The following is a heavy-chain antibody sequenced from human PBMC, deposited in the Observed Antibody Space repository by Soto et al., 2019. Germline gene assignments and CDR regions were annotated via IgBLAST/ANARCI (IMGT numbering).Heavy chain of an antibody. CDR2: ISSSSSYI. D-gene: IGHD3-3*01. CDR1: GFTFSSYS. CDR3: ARVQPPYYDFWSVIYYYYGMDV. V-gene: IGHV3-21*01. Sequence: LRLSCAASGFTFSSYSMNWVRQAPGKGLEWVSSISSSSSYIYYADSVKGRFTISRDNAKNSLYLQVNSLRAEDTAVYYCARVQPPYYDFWSVIYYYYGMDVWGQGTTVTVSS. J-gene: IGHJ6*02.